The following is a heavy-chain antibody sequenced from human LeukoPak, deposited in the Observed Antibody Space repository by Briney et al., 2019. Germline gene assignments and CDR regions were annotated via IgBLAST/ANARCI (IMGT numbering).Heavy chain of an antibody. Sequence: GGSLRLSCAASGFTFSSYEMNWVRQAPGKGLEWVSYISSSGSTIYYAASVKGRFTISRDNAKNSLYLQMNSLRAEDTAVYYCARDNGVEPGTFDYWGQGTLVTVSS. CDR3: ARDNGVEPGTFDY. D-gene: IGHD2-8*01. V-gene: IGHV3-48*03. CDR1: GFTFSSYE. CDR2: ISSSGSTI. J-gene: IGHJ4*02.